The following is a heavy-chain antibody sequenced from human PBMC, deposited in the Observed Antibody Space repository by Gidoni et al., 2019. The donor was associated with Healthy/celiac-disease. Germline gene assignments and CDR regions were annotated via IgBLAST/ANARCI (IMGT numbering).Heavy chain of an antibody. D-gene: IGHD6-19*01. V-gene: IGHV1-2*07. CDR1: GYTFTGYY. CDR2: INPNSGGT. J-gene: IGHJ4*02. CDR3: ARDRGQWLDYYFDY. Sequence: QVQLVQSGAEAKKPGASVKVSCKASGYTFTGYYMHWVRQAPGQGLEWMGWINPNSGGTNYAHKFQGRVTMTRDTSISTAYMELSRLRSDDTAVYYCARDRGQWLDYYFDYWGQGTLVTVSS.